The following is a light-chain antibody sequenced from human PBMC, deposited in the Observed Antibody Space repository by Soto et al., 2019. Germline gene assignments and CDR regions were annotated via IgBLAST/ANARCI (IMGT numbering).Light chain of an antibody. CDR2: DVS. CDR3: TSHTSSTALGGLV. CDR1: SNDVGGFKL. Sequence: QSALTQPASVSGSPGQSITISCAGTSNDVGGFKLVSWYQQHPGKAPKLMIYDVSNRTSGVSNRFSGSKSGNTASLTISGLQSEDEADYDRTSHTSSTALGGLVFGGGTKLSVL. V-gene: IGLV2-14*02. J-gene: IGLJ2*01.